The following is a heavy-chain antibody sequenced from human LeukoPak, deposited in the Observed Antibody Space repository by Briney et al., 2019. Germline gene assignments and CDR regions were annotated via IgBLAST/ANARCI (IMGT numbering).Heavy chain of an antibody. Sequence: GASVKVSCKVSGYTLPEIPMHWVRQAPGKGLEWVGGFNPEDGETVYAQKFQGRVTMTEDTSTDTAYLELSSLRSEDTAVYYCAADLLLLRHFDTSGLDYWGQGTLVTVSS. CDR1: GYTLPEIP. CDR2: FNPEDGET. D-gene: IGHD3-22*01. CDR3: AADLLLLRHFDTSGLDY. V-gene: IGHV1-24*01. J-gene: IGHJ4*02.